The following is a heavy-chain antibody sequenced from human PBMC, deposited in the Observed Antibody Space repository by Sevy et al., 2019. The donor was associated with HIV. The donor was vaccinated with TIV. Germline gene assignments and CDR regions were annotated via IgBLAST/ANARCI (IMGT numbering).Heavy chain of an antibody. CDR2: INSEGGST. CDR3: ARGDYSSGWYP. D-gene: IGHD6-19*01. Sequence: GGSRKLPCAASGFTFSSYWRHWFRQAPGKGRGWVPRINSEGGSTSYADSVKARFTISRDNAKNTLYLQMNSLRAEDTAVYYCARGDYSSGWYPWGQGTLVTVSS. CDR1: GFTFSSYW. J-gene: IGHJ5*02. V-gene: IGHV3-74*01.